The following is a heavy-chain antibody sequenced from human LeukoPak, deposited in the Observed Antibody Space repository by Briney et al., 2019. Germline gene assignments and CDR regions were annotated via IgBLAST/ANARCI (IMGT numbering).Heavy chain of an antibody. CDR2: INPSSGTT. J-gene: IGHJ4*02. D-gene: IGHD3-10*01. Sequence: ASVKVSCKASGYTFTNYYMHWVRQAPGQGREWMGIINPSSGTTNCAQKFQGRVTMTRDTSTSTVYMELSSLRSEDTAVYYCARGAGGSGSYGYFDYWGQGTLVTVSS. CDR3: ARGAGGSGSYGYFDY. CDR1: GYTFTNYY. V-gene: IGHV1-46*01.